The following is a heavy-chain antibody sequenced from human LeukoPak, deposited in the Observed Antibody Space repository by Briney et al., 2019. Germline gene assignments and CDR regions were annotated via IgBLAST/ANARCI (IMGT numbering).Heavy chain of an antibody. D-gene: IGHD3-10*01. J-gene: IGHJ4*02. CDR2: IKSKNEGGTT. CDR1: GFSSIDAW. Sequence: GGSLRLSCAASGFSSIDAWMSWVRQAPGKGLEWLGRIKSKNEGGTTHYAAPVKGRVIISRDDSKTTLYLEMSGLKIDDTALYYCTAGTLVRGDLLLGDSHWGQGTLVTVFS. V-gene: IGHV3-15*01. CDR3: TAGTLVRGDLLLGDSH.